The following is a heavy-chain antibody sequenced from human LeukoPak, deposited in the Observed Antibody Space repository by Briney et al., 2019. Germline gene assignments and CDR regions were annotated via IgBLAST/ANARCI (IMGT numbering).Heavy chain of an antibody. CDR2: ISGSGRGGST. D-gene: IGHD3-10*01. V-gene: IGHV3-23*01. Sequence: PGGSLRLSCAASGFTFSSYAMSWVRQAPGKGLEWVSDISGSGRGGSTHYADSVKGRFTISRDNSKNTLYLQMNSLRAEDTAVYYCAKGAEILWFGEPGVLDYWGQGTLVTVSS. J-gene: IGHJ4*02. CDR1: GFTFSSYA. CDR3: AKGAEILWFGEPGVLDY.